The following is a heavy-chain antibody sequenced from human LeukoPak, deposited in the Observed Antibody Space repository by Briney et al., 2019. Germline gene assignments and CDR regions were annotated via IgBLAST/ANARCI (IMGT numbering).Heavy chain of an antibody. V-gene: IGHV4-34*01. CDR2: INHSGST. Sequence: SETLSLTCAVYGGSFSGYYWSWIRQPPGKGLEWIGEINHSGSTNYNPSLKSRVTISVDTSKNQFSLKLSSVTAADTAVYYCARGLGCSSSWYGVNWFDPWGQGTLVTVPS. CDR3: ARGLGCSSSWYGVNWFDP. D-gene: IGHD6-13*01. J-gene: IGHJ5*02. CDR1: GGSFSGYY.